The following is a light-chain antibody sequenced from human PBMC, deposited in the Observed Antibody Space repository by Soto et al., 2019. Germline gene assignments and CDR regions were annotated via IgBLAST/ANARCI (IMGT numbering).Light chain of an antibody. Sequence: PGERVTLSCRASQSVSSSYLTWYQQKPGQAPGLLIYGASTRATGIPARFSGSGSGTDFTLTISSLQPEDFAVYYCQQDYKFLAFGGGTKVEI. V-gene: IGKV3D-7*01. J-gene: IGKJ4*01. CDR1: QSVSSSY. CDR2: GAS. CDR3: QQDYKFLA.